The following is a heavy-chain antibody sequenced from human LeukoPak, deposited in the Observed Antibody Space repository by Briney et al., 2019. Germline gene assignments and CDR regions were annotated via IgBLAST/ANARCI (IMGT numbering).Heavy chain of an antibody. CDR3: TREWSSGYYSDY. CDR2: VNHRGTT. D-gene: IGHD3-22*01. J-gene: IGHJ4*02. CDR1: GGSFSNCY. V-gene: IGHV4-34*01. Sequence: SETLSLTCAVYGGSFSNCYWGWIRQSPARGLEWIGEVNHRGTTNYSPSLKSRVTISVDSSKNQFSLKMTSVTAADTAVYYCTREWSSGYYSDYWGQGILVTVSS.